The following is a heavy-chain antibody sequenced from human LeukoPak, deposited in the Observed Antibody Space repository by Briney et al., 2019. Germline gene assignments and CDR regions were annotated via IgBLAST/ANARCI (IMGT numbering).Heavy chain of an antibody. CDR3: ARFITGTTLWFDP. V-gene: IGHV1-2*02. CDR2: INPNSGGT. Sequence: ASVKVSCKASGYTFTGYYMHWVRQAPGQGLEWMGWINPNSGGTNYAQKFQGRVTMTRDTSISTAYMELSRLRSDDTAVYYCARFITGTTLWFDPWGQGTLSPSPQ. J-gene: IGHJ5*02. D-gene: IGHD1-7*01. CDR1: GYTFTGYY.